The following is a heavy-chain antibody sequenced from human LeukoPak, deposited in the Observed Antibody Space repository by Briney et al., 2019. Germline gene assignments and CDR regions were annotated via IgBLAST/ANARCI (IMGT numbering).Heavy chain of an antibody. CDR1: GYTLTELS. J-gene: IGHJ1*01. CDR3: ATAYDSGGYYYLYFQH. D-gene: IGHD3-22*01. V-gene: IGHV1-24*01. Sequence: GASVKVSCKVSGYTLTELSMHWVRQAPGKGLEWMGGFDPEDGETIYAQKFQGRVTMTEDTSTDTAYMELGSLRSEDTAVYYCATAYDSGGYYYLYFQHWGQGTLVTVSS. CDR2: FDPEDGET.